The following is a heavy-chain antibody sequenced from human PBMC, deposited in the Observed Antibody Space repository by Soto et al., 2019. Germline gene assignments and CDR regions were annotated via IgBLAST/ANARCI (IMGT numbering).Heavy chain of an antibody. D-gene: IGHD2-2*01. CDR3: AKDRAIENQTPYGMDV. CDR1: PITVYNFAA. Sequence: EMQLLESGGGLEQPGGSLRLSCVASPITVYNFAAMSWVRQTPERGLGWGSTISGRGDHSYYADSVKGRFTISRDNSKNRLYLQMDGLRVEDTAVYYCAKDRAIENQTPYGMDVWGQGTTDTV. V-gene: IGHV3-23*01. J-gene: IGHJ6*02. CDR2: ISGRGDHS.